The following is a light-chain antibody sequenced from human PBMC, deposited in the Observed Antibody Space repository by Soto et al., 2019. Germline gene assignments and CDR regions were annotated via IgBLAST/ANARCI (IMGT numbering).Light chain of an antibody. Sequence: DIQMTQSPSSLSASVGDRVTITCRASQSISTYLNWYQQKPGKAPKLLSYAAFILQSGVPSRFNGGGSGTDFTLTISNLQPEDFATYFCQQSYSSPLTFGGGTKVDI. J-gene: IGKJ4*01. CDR1: QSISTY. CDR3: QQSYSSPLT. CDR2: AAF. V-gene: IGKV1-39*01.